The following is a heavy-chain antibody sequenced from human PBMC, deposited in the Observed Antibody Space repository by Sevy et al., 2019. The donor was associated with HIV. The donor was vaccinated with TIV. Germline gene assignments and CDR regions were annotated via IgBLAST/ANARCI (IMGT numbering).Heavy chain of an antibody. D-gene: IGHD3-22*01. J-gene: IGHJ4*02. V-gene: IGHV3-21*01. CDR2: ITGDSSYM. CDR1: EFTFSSYN. Sequence: GGSLRLSCAASEFTFSSYNMNWVRQAPGKGLEWISSITGDSSYMYDADSVKGRFTISRDNAKNSLYLHMNGLRAEDTAVYYCARDRPTLNYHASSGYNYYFDSWGQGTLVTVSS. CDR3: ARDRPTLNYHASSGYNYYFDS.